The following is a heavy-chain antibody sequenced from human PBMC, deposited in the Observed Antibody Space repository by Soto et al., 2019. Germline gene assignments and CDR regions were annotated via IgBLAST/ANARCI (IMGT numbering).Heavy chain of an antibody. V-gene: IGHV3-15*07. D-gene: IGHD3-16*01. J-gene: IGHJ4*02. Sequence: EVQLVESGGGLVEPGWSLRLSCAASGFTFNGAWMNWVRQAPGKGLEWVGRVKSKVDGGSIDYAAPVRGRFTISRDDSRNTVDLQMNSLSAEDSAMYYCSADLPDWGAYAFDYWGQGTLVTVSS. CDR2: VKSKVDGGSI. CDR3: SADLPDWGAYAFDY. CDR1: GFTFNGAW.